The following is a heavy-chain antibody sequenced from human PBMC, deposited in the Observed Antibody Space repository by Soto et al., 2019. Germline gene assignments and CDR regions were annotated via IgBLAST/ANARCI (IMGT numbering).Heavy chain of an antibody. Sequence: ASVKVSCKVSGYTLTELSMHWVRQAPGKGLEWMGGFDPEDGETIYAQKFQGRVTMTEDTSTDTAYMELSSLRSEDTAVYYCATAGNHDCGDYGSVSYFDLCGRGTLVTVSS. CDR3: ATAGNHDCGDYGSVSYFDL. V-gene: IGHV1-24*01. D-gene: IGHD4-17*01. J-gene: IGHJ2*01. CDR1: GYTLTELS. CDR2: FDPEDGET.